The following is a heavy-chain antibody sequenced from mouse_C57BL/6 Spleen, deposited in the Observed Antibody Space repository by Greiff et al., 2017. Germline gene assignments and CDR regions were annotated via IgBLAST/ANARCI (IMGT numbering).Heavy chain of an antibody. J-gene: IGHJ2*01. CDR1: GYTFTSYW. V-gene: IGHV1-55*01. D-gene: IGHD2-1*01. CDR3: ARVEVLIYGSYYIDY. CDR2: IYPGSGST. Sequence: QVQLQQPGAELVKPGASVKMSCKASGYTFTSYWITWVKQRPGQGLEWIGDIYPGSGSTNYNEKFKSKATLTVDTSSSTAYMQLSSLTSEDSTVYYCARVEVLIYGSYYIDYWGQGTTLTVSS.